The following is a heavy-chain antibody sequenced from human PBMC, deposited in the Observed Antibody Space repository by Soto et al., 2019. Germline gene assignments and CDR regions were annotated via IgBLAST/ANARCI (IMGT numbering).Heavy chain of an antibody. Sequence: PSETLRLSCAASGFTFSNYAMSWVRQAPGKGLEWVSTISDSGGSTYYAGSVKGRFTISRDNSNNTLYLHMNSLSAEDTAVYYCAKRDSLLWGQGTLVTSPQ. CDR1: GFTFSNYA. V-gene: IGHV3-23*01. CDR3: AKRDSLL. J-gene: IGHJ4*02. D-gene: IGHD2-15*01. CDR2: ISDSGGST.